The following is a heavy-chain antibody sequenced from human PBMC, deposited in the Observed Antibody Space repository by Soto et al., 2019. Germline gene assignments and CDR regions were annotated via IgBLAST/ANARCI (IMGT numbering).Heavy chain of an antibody. D-gene: IGHD3-22*01. V-gene: IGHV3-30-3*01. CDR2: ISYDGSNK. J-gene: IGHJ4*02. Sequence: ESVGGVVQPGRSLRLSCAASGFTFSSYAMHWVRQAPGKGLEWVAVISYDGSNKYYADSVKGRFTISRDNSKNTLYLQMNSLRAEDTAVYYCARGSAYYYDSSGYYRYWGQGTLVTVSS. CDR3: ARGSAYYYDSSGYYRY. CDR1: GFTFSSYA.